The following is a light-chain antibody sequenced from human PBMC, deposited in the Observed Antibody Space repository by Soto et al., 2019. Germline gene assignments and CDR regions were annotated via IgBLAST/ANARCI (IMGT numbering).Light chain of an antibody. CDR1: QGIRND. Sequence: IQRTQSPSSLAASVGDRVPITCRASQGIRNDFGWSQPXPGKAPKFLIYAAPSLQSGVPSRFSGSGSGTEFTLTISSMHPDDFANYYCQQYSRDSTFGQGTKVDIK. V-gene: IGKV1-17*01. J-gene: IGKJ1*01. CDR2: AAP. CDR3: QQYSRDST.